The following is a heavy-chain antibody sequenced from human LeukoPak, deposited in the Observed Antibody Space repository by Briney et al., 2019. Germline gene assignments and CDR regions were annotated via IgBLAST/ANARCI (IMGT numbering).Heavy chain of an antibody. CDR3: ARDGRPYRTYYYYYYMDV. Sequence: GGSLRLSCAASGFTFSSYSMNWVRQAPGKGLEWVSSISSSSSYIYYADSVKGRFTISRDNAKNSLYLQMNSLRAEDTAVYYCARDGRPYRTYYYYYYMDVWGKGTTVTVSS. CDR1: GFTFSSYS. CDR2: ISSSSSYI. J-gene: IGHJ6*03. D-gene: IGHD3-16*02. V-gene: IGHV3-21*01.